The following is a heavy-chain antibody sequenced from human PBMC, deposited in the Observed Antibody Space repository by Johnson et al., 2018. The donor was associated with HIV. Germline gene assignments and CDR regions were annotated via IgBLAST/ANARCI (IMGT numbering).Heavy chain of an antibody. CDR2: ISYDGSNK. CDR1: GFTFSSYG. V-gene: IGHV3-30*03. CDR3: GRHRDDAFDI. Sequence: HVQLVESGGGVVQPGRSLRLSCASSGFTFSSYGMHWVRQAPGKGLEWVAVISYDGSNKYYADSVKGRFTISRDNAENSLYLQMNNLRAEDTAVYYCGRHRDDAFDIWGQGTMVTVSS. J-gene: IGHJ3*02. D-gene: IGHD2-21*02.